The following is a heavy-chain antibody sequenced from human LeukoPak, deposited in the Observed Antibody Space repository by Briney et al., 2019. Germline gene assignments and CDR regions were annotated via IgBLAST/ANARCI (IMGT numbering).Heavy chain of an antibody. J-gene: IGHJ6*03. CDR2: IKQDGSEK. CDR3: ARASGDIVVVPAAMDYYYYYYMDV. V-gene: IGHV3-7*01. CDR1: GFTFSSYW. D-gene: IGHD2-2*01. Sequence: PGGSLRLSCAASGFTFSSYWMSWVRQAPGKGLEWVANIKQDGSEKYYVDSVKGRFTISRDNAKNSLYLQMNSLRAEDTAVYYCARASGDIVVVPAAMDYYYYYYMDVWGKGTTVTVSS.